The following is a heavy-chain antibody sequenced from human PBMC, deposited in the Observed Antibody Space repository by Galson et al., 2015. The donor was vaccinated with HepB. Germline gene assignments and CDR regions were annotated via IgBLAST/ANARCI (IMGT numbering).Heavy chain of an antibody. V-gene: IGHV3-11*01. CDR2: ISSSGSTI. Sequence: SLRLSCAASGFTFSDYYMSWIRQAPGKGLEWVSYISSSGSTIYYADSVKGRFTISRDNAKNSLYLQMNSLRAEDTAVYYCARDRGYCSSTSCYQTGYYYYGMDVWGQGTTVTVSS. J-gene: IGHJ6*02. CDR3: ARDRGYCSSTSCYQTGYYYYGMDV. CDR1: GFTFSDYY. D-gene: IGHD2-2*01.